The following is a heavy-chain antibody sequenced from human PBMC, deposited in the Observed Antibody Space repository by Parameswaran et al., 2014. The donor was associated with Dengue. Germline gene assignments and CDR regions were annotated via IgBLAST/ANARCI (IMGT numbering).Heavy chain of an antibody. CDR2: IYPGDSDT. V-gene: IGHV5-51*01. J-gene: IGHJ6*02. CDR3: ARVYYYYYGMDV. Sequence: PREGLEWMGIIYPGDSDTRYSPSFQGQVTISADKSISTAYLQWSSLKASDTAMYYCARVYYYYYGMDVWGQGTTVTSP.